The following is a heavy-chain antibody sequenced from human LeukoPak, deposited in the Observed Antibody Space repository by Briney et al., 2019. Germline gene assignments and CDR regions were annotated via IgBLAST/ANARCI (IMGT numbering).Heavy chain of an antibody. CDR3: VCYDNAAEYFHY. CDR1: GFTFSSYA. CDR2: ITTSGGST. D-gene: IGHD3-22*01. J-gene: IGHJ1*01. Sequence: GGSLRLSCAASGFTFSSYAMSWVRQAPGKGLEWVSSITTSGGSTSYADSVRGRFTISRDNSKNTLYLQMNSLRAEDTALYYCVCYDNAAEYFHYWGQGTLVTVSS. V-gene: IGHV3-23*01.